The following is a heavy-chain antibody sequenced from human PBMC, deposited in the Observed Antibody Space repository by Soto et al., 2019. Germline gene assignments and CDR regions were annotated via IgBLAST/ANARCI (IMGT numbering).Heavy chain of an antibody. D-gene: IGHD3-10*01. Sequence: QVQLEESGPGLVKPSETLSLNCSVSGVSLSSFFWSWIRQPAGRGLEWIGRLNTFGNTNYSPSLKSRVTMSVDLSRNQFSLHLRSVTAAYTAVYYCARTSGSGRFTLDPWGQGTLVTVSS. CDR1: GVSLSSFF. J-gene: IGHJ5*02. V-gene: IGHV4-4*07. CDR3: ARTSGSGRFTLDP. CDR2: LNTFGNT.